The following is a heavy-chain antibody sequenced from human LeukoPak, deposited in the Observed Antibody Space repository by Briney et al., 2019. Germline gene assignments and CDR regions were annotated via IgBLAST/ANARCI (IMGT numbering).Heavy chain of an antibody. Sequence: GGSLRLSCAASGFTLSTSWMSWVRQAPGKGLQWVANIKQDESEKDYVDSVRGRFTISRDNAENSLYLQMNSLRPEDTSVYYCARSPTSWYFDYWGQGTLVTVSS. V-gene: IGHV3-7*01. D-gene: IGHD2-2*01. J-gene: IGHJ4*02. CDR1: GFTLSTSW. CDR2: IKQDESEK. CDR3: ARSPTSWYFDY.